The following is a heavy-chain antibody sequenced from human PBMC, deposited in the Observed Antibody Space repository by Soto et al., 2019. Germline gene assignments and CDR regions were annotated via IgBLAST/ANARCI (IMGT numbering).Heavy chain of an antibody. Sequence: QVQLVESGGGVVQPGRSLRLSCAASGFTFSSYGMHWVRQAPGKGLEWVAVISYDGSNKYYADSVKGRFTISRDNSKNTLYLQMYSLRAEDTAVYYCAKAPSVYYYYYGMDVW. D-gene: IGHD4-17*01. V-gene: IGHV3-30*18. J-gene: IGHJ6*01. CDR2: ISYDGSNK. CDR3: AKAPSVYYYYYGMDV. CDR1: GFTFSSYG.